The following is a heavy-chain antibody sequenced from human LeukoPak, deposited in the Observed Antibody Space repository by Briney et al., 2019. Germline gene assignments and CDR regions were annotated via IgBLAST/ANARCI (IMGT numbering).Heavy chain of an antibody. Sequence: ASVKVSCKASGYTFTGYYMHWVRQAPGQGLEWMGWINPNSGGTNYAQKFQGRVTMTRDTSISTAYMELSRLRSDDTAVYYCARDLGEYSSSRGPSDYWGQGTLVTVSS. V-gene: IGHV1-2*02. J-gene: IGHJ4*02. CDR3: ARDLGEYSSSRGPSDY. CDR1: GYTFTGYY. CDR2: INPNSGGT. D-gene: IGHD6-6*01.